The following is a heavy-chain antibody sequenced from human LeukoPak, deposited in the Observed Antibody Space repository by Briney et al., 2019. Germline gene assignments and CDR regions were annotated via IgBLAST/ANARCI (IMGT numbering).Heavy chain of an antibody. D-gene: IGHD3-10*01. V-gene: IGHV4-34*01. CDR1: GYSISSGYY. J-gene: IGHJ5*02. CDR2: INHSGST. CDR3: ARGRKYYGSGSWWFVP. Sequence: SETLSLTCAVSGYSISSGYYWSWIRQPPGKGLEWIGEINHSGSTNYNPSLKSRVTISVDTSKNQFSLKLSSVTAADTAVYDCARGRKYYGSGSWWFVPWGHGTLVTVSS.